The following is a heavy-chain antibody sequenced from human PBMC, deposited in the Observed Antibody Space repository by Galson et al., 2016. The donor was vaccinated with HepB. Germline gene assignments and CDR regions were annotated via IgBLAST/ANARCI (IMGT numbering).Heavy chain of an antibody. CDR3: ARDGGFCSGGSCYSGAFDV. J-gene: IGHJ3*01. CDR1: GFSFSSYA. D-gene: IGHD2-15*01. CDR2: ISYDGSNK. V-gene: IGHV3-30*04. Sequence: SLRLSCAASGFSFSSYAMHWVRQAPGKGLEWVAVISYDGSNKYYADSVKGRFTISRDNSKNTLYLQMNSLRPEDKAVHYCARDGGFCSGGSCYSGAFDVWGQGTMVTVSS.